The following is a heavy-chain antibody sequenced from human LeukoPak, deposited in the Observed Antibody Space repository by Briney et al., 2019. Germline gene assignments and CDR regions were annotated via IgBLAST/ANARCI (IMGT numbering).Heavy chain of an antibody. CDR1: GYSISSGYY. J-gene: IGHJ6*02. CDR3: ARHGTNYYYYGMDV. D-gene: IGHD2-2*01. Sequence: SETLSLTCTVSGYSISSGYYWGWIRQPPGKGLEWIGYIYYSGSTNYNPSLKSRVTISVDTSKNQFSLKLSSVTAADTAVYYCARHGTNYYYYGMDVWGQGTTVTVSS. V-gene: IGHV4-38-2*02. CDR2: IYYSGST.